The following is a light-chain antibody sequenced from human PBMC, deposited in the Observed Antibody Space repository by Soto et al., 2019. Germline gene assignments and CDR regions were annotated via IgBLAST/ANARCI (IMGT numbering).Light chain of an antibody. V-gene: IGKV3-20*01. CDR3: QQYTGPPTT. CDR1: QTVSSNY. CDR2: GAS. Sequence: EIILTQSPDTLSLSPGERATLSCRASQTVSSNYLAWCQQRPGQAPRLLIYGASTRAAGIPDRFSGSGSGTDFTLTITGLDPEDSAVYFCQQYTGPPTTFGQGTRLEIK. J-gene: IGKJ5*01.